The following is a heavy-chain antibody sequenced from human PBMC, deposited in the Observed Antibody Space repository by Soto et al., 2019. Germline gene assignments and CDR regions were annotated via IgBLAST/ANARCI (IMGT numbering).Heavy chain of an antibody. D-gene: IGHD3-10*01. J-gene: IGHJ5*02. CDR1: GFSFSNGW. CDR2: IQSMRDGGAA. V-gene: IGHV3-15*02. Sequence: EVQLVESGGALVKPGGSLRLSCSASGFSFSNGWMSWVRQAPGKGVEWVGRIQSMRDGGAAAYAASVRGRFTISRDDSQNTLYLQMRTLKIEDTAVYYCTTDRVIMEVVVFGSWGQGTLVTVSS. CDR3: TTDRVIMEVVVFGS.